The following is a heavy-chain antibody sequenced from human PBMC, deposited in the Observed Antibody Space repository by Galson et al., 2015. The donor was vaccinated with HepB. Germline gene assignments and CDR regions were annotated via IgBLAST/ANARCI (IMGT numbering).Heavy chain of an antibody. CDR1: GFTFSAYA. CDR2: ISGSGDTT. J-gene: IGHJ4*02. Sequence: SLRLSCAASGFTFSAYAMGWVRQAPGKGLEWVSGISGSGDTTYYADSVKGRFTISRDNSKNTLYLQMNSLRADDTAVYYCAKATNYDFWSGHYNWGQGTLVSVSS. V-gene: IGHV3-23*01. CDR3: AKATNYDFWSGHYN. D-gene: IGHD3-3*01.